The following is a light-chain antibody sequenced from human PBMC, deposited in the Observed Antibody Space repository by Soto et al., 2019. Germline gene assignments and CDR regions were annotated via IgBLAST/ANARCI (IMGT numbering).Light chain of an antibody. CDR1: SGTIASNY. CDR2: DNK. CDR3: QSYDSSDRLWV. J-gene: IGLJ3*02. V-gene: IGLV6-57*03. Sequence: NFMLTQPHSVSESPGKTVTISCTRSSGTIASNYVQWCQQLPGSAPTTVIFDNKERPSGVPDRFSGSIDSSSNSASLTISGLKTGDEADHDCQSYDSSDRLWVFGGRSKVTV.